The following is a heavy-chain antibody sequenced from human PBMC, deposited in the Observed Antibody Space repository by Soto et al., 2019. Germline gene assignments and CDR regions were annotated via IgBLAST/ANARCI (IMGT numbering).Heavy chain of an antibody. V-gene: IGHV4-30-4*01. J-gene: IGHJ5*02. CDR1: GGSISSGDXY. CDR2: IYYSGST. CDR3: ARDRCSSTSCYAKWFDP. Sequence: PSETLSLTCTVXGGSISSGDXYWXXXXXXXXXGLEWIGYIYYSGSTYYHPSLKSRVTISVDTSKNQFSLKLSSVTAADTAVYFCARDRCSSTSCYAKWFDPWGQGTLVTVS. D-gene: IGHD2-2*01.